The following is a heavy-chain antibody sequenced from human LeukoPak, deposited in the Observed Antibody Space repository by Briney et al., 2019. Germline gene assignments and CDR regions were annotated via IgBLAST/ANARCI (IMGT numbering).Heavy chain of an antibody. CDR1: GFTFSSYS. D-gene: IGHD4-17*01. Sequence: GESLKISCAASGFTFSSYSMNWVRQAPGKGLEWVSSISSSSYIYYADSVKGRFTISRDNAKNSLYLQMNSLRAEDTAVYYCARDLGDYVPLVDYWGQGTLVTVSS. CDR3: ARDLGDYVPLVDY. J-gene: IGHJ4*02. CDR2: ISSSSYI. V-gene: IGHV3-21*01.